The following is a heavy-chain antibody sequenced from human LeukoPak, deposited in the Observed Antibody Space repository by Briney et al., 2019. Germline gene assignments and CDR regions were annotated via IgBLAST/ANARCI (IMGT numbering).Heavy chain of an antibody. J-gene: IGHJ4*02. V-gene: IGHV3-53*01. D-gene: IGHD3-16*02. CDR3: ANKLTFGGVIADY. CDR2: IYSGGST. CDR1: GFTVSSNY. Sequence: GGSLRLSGAASGFTVSSNYMRWVRQAPGKGLEGVSVIYSGGSTYYADSVKGRFTISRDNSKYTLYLQINSLRAEDTAVYYCANKLTFGGVIADYWGQGTLVTVSS.